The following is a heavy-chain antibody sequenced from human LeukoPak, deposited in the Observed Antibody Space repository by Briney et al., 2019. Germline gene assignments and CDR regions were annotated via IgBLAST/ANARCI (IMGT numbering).Heavy chain of an antibody. J-gene: IGHJ3*02. V-gene: IGHV4-34*01. CDR3: ARARTKLGDTEYGRIAAVNAFDI. CDR2: INHSGST. CDR1: GGSFSGYY. Sequence: SETLSLTCAVYGGSFSGYYWSWIRQPPGKGLEWIGEINHSGSTNYNPSLKSRVTISVDTSKNQFSLKLSSVTAADTAVYYCARARTKLGDTEYGRIAAVNAFDIWGQGTMVTVSS. D-gene: IGHD6-13*01.